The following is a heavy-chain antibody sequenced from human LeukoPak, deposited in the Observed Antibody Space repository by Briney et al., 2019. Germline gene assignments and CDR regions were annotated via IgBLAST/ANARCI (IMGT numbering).Heavy chain of an antibody. D-gene: IGHD1-26*01. J-gene: IGHJ4*02. Sequence: SETLSLTCTVSGRSISSYYWSWIRQPPGKGREWHGYIYYSGSTNYNPSLKSRVTISADTSKHQYSLKLSSVTAADTAVYYCARHAGRSVGATAFDNWGQGTLVTVSS. CDR1: GRSISSYY. CDR3: ARHAGRSVGATAFDN. CDR2: IYYSGST. V-gene: IGHV4-59*08.